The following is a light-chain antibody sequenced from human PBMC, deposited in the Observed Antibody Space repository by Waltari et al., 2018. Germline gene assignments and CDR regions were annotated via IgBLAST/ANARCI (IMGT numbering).Light chain of an antibody. J-gene: IGLJ3*02. V-gene: IGLV2-14*03. Sequence: QSALTQPASVSGSPGQSLTISCTGTSSDIGSYSYVSWYPQHPGKAPKLMIYDVSERPSGVSNRFSGSKSGNTASLTISGLQAEDEADYYCNSYAGSSSWVFGGGTKLTVL. CDR1: SSDIGSYSY. CDR3: NSYAGSSSWV. CDR2: DVS.